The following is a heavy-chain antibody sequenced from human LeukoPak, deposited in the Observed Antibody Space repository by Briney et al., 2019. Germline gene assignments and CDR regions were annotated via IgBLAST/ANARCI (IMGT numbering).Heavy chain of an antibody. J-gene: IGHJ4*02. Sequence: SETLSLTCTVSGGSISSSSYYWSWIRQPPGKGLEWIGEINHSGSTNYNPSLKSRVTISVDTSKNQFSLKLSSVTAADTAVYYCARGGGEVGATVRVFDYWGQGTLVTVSS. CDR3: ARGGGEVGATVRVFDY. CDR1: GGSISSSSYY. V-gene: IGHV4-39*07. CDR2: INHSGST. D-gene: IGHD1-26*01.